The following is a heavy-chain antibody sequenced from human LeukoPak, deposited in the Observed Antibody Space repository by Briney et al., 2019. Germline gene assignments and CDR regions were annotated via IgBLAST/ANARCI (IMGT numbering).Heavy chain of an antibody. V-gene: IGHV4-31*03. CDR3: ARMVYDSSGYQNWFDP. Sequence: SETLSLTCTVSGGSISSGGYYWSWIRQHPGKDLEWIGYIYYSGSTYYNPSLKSRVTISVDTSKNQFSLKLSSVTAADTAVYYCARMVYDSSGYQNWFDPWGQGTLVTVSS. CDR2: IYYSGST. D-gene: IGHD3-22*01. CDR1: GGSISSGGYY. J-gene: IGHJ5*02.